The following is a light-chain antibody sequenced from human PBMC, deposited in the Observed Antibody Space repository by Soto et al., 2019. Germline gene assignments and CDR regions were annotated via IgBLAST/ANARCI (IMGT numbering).Light chain of an antibody. CDR2: EVS. V-gene: IGKV2D-29*01. CDR3: MQRIQLPLT. J-gene: IGKJ4*01. Sequence: DIVMTQTPLSLSVTPGQPASISCKSSQSLLHSDGRTYLYWFLQKAGQPPQLLIYEVSNRFFGVSERFSGSGSGTDFTLKISRVEAEDVGVYFCMQRIQLPLTFGGGTKVDIK. CDR1: QSLLHSDGRTY.